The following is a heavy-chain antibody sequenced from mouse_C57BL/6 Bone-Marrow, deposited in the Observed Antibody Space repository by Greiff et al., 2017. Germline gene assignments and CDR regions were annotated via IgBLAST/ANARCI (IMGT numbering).Heavy chain of an antibody. V-gene: IGHV1-47*01. D-gene: IGHD1-1*01. J-gene: IGHJ2*01. CDR1: GYTFTTYP. Sequence: VKLLESGAELVKPGASVKMSCKASGYTFTTYPIEWMKQNHGKSLEWIGNFHPYNDDTKYNEKFKGKATLTVEKSSSTVYLELSRLTSDDSAVYYCARGYYYGSSYFDYWGQGTTLTVSS. CDR2: FHPYNDDT. CDR3: ARGYYYGSSYFDY.